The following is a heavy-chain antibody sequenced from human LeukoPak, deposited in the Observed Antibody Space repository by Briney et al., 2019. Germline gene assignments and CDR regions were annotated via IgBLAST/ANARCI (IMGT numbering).Heavy chain of an antibody. V-gene: IGHV3-48*01. Sequence: QPGGSLRLSCAASGFTFSSNSMTWVRQAPGKGLEWVSYISSSSDTIYYLDSVKGRFTISRDNAKNSLYLQMNSLRAGDTAVYYCARAPPITYGYFDSWGQGTLVTVSS. CDR1: GFTFSSNS. D-gene: IGHD4-17*01. CDR3: ARAPPITYGYFDS. J-gene: IGHJ4*02. CDR2: ISSSSDTI.